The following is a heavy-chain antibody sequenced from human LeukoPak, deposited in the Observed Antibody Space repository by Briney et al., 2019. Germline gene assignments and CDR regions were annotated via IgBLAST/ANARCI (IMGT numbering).Heavy chain of an antibody. Sequence: GGSLRLSCAGSGFTFSSYSMNWVRQAPGKGLEWVSYISSSGSTTFYADSVKGRFTISRDNAKNSLYLQMNSLRAEDTAIYYCARDQYGSGDGYYMDVWGKGTTVTISS. CDR2: ISSSGSTT. CDR3: ARDQYGSGDGYYMDV. J-gene: IGHJ6*03. V-gene: IGHV3-48*04. D-gene: IGHD3-10*01. CDR1: GFTFSSYS.